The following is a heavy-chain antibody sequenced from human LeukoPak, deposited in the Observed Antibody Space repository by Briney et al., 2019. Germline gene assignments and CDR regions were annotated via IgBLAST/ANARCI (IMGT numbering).Heavy chain of an antibody. J-gene: IGHJ4*02. CDR3: AADDQQLIL. Sequence: SVKVSCKASGFAFTSSAMQWVRQARGQRLEWIGWIVVGSGNANYAQKFQERVTFTRDMSTSTAYMELRSLRSDDTAVYYCAADDQQLILWGQGTLVTVSS. CDR1: GFAFTSSA. CDR2: IVVGSGNA. D-gene: IGHD3-16*01. V-gene: IGHV1-58*02.